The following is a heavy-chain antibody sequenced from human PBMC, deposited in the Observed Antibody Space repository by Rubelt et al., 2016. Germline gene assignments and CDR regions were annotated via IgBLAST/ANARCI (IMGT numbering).Heavy chain of an antibody. CDR2: IYYRGST. V-gene: IGHV4-59*12. CDR1: GGSISSYY. CDR3: ARALVDTAMVFFYYYYGMDV. J-gene: IGHJ6*02. Sequence: QLQLQESGPGLVKPSETLSLTCTVSGGSISSYYWSWIRQPPGKGLEWIGYIYYRGSTNYNPSLKSRVTISVDTSKNQFSLKLSSVTAADTAVYYCARALVDTAMVFFYYYYGMDVWGQGTTVTVSS. D-gene: IGHD5-18*01.